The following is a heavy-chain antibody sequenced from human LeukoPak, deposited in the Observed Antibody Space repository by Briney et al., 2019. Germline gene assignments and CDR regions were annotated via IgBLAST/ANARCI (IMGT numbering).Heavy chain of an antibody. J-gene: IGHJ4*02. CDR2: ISYDGSNK. D-gene: IGHD6-19*01. CDR1: GXTFSSYG. Sequence: PGRSLRLSWAASGXTFSSYGMHWVRQAPGKGLEWVAVISYDGSNKYCADSVKGRFTISRDNSKNTLYLQMNSLRAEDTAVYYCAKVRSSGWLIGDYWGQGTLVTVSS. CDR3: AKVRSSGWLIGDY. V-gene: IGHV3-30*18.